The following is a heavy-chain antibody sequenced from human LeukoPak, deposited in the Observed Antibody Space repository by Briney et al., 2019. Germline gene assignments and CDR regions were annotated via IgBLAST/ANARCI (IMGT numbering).Heavy chain of an antibody. CDR2: FDPEDGET. V-gene: IGHV1-24*01. Sequence: GASVRVSCKVSGYTLTGLSMHWVRQAPGKGLEWMGGFDPEDGETIYAQKFQGRVTMTEDTSTDTAYMELSSLRSEDTAVYYCAGSWYGGYYFDYWGQGTLVTVSS. D-gene: IGHD6-13*01. J-gene: IGHJ4*02. CDR1: GYTLTGLS. CDR3: AGSWYGGYYFDY.